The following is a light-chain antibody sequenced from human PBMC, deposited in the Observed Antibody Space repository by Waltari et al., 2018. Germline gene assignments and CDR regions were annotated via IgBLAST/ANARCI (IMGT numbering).Light chain of an antibody. CDR2: NDR. Sequence: SYKLTQPPSVSVSLGQMARIPCSGEALPKKYAYWYQQKPGQVPVLFNDNDRERPSGIPERFSGSSSGTVATVTITGVQAEDEADYCCLSVDNRGSYVFGSGTTVIVL. J-gene: IGLJ1*01. V-gene: IGLV3-16*01. CDR3: LSVDNRGSYV. CDR1: ALPKKY.